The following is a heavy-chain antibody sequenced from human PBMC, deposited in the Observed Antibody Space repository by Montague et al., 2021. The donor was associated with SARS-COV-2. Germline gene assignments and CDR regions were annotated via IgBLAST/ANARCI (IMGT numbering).Heavy chain of an antibody. CDR2: AQNTGTT. Sequence: SETLSLTCTVSNTSISSYYWSWIRQPPGKGLEWIGYAQNTGTTNYNPSLKSRVTISVDISKKQISLTLKSMNAADTAVYYCAGQGGNFYVSGSSGLYYYGMDVWGQGTTVTVSS. CDR1: NTSISSYY. CDR3: AGQGGNFYVSGSSGLYYYGMDV. D-gene: IGHD3-10*01. V-gene: IGHV4-59*01. J-gene: IGHJ6*02.